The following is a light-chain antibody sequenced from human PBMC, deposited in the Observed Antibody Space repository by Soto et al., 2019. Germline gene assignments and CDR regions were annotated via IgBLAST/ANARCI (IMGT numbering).Light chain of an antibody. CDR1: SSDVGGYNY. CDR3: TSYTATSTYV. CDR2: EVG. J-gene: IGLJ1*01. V-gene: IGLV2-14*01. Sequence: QSVLTQPASVSGSPGQSITISCTGTSSDVGGYNYVSWYQHHPGKAPKLLIFEVGNRPSGVSHRFSGSKSGNTASLTISGLQAEDEADYYCTSYTATSTYVFGTGTKVTVL.